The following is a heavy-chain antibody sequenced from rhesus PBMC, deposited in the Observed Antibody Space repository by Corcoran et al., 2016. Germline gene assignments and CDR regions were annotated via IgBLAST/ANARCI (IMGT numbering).Heavy chain of an antibody. V-gene: IGHV4-76*01. J-gene: IGHJ4*01. CDR2: IYGSSGST. CDR3: ARDRVFDY. Sequence: QVQLQQWGEGLVKPSETLSLTCAVSGGSISSGYDWSWIRQPPGKGLEWIGYIYGSSGSTNYNPSLKNRVTLSKDASKNQFSLKLSSVTAADTAVYYCARDRVFDYWGQGVLVTVSS. CDR1: GGSISSGYD.